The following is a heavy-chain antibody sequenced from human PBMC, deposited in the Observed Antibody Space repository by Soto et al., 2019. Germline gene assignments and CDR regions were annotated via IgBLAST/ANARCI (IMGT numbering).Heavy chain of an antibody. CDR1: GGSISSGGYY. CDR2: IYYSGST. V-gene: IGHV4-31*03. Sequence: QVQLQESGPGLVKPSQTLSLTCTVSGGSISSGGYYWSWIRQHPGKGLEWIGYIYYSGSTYYNPSLKSRVSISVDPSKTQFALKLSSVTAADTAVYYCARSCGVAAAGPFDYWGQGTLVTVSS. CDR3: ARSCGVAAAGPFDY. J-gene: IGHJ4*02. D-gene: IGHD6-13*01.